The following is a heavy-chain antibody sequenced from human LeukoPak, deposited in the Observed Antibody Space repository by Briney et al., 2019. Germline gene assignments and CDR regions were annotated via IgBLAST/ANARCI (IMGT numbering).Heavy chain of an antibody. J-gene: IGHJ5*02. D-gene: IGHD3-3*01. Sequence: ASVKVSCKASGYTFTSYGISWVRQAPGQGLEWMGWMNPNSGNTGYAQKFQGRVTMTRNTSISTAYMELSSLRSEDTAVYYCARGPGRIYDFWSGYSDWFDPWGQGTLVTVSS. V-gene: IGHV1-8*02. CDR3: ARGPGRIYDFWSGYSDWFDP. CDR1: GYTFTSYG. CDR2: MNPNSGNT.